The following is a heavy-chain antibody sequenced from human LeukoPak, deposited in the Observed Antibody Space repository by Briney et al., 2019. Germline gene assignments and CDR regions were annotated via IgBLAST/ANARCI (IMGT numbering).Heavy chain of an antibody. CDR3: AKDYDRWLQLGTFDY. V-gene: IGHV3-9*03. J-gene: IGHJ4*02. CDR1: GFTFDDYA. Sequence: KAGGSLRLSCAASGFTFDDYAMHWVRQAPGKGLEWVSGISWNSGSIGYADSVKGRFTISRDNAKNSLYLQMNSLRAEDMALYYCAKDYDRWLQLGTFDYWGQGTLVTVSS. D-gene: IGHD5-24*01. CDR2: ISWNSGSI.